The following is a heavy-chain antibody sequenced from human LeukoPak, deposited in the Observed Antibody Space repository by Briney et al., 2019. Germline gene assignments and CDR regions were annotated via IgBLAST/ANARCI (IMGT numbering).Heavy chain of an antibody. CDR1: GYTFTSYG. D-gene: IGHD5-24*01. CDR2: ISAYNGNT. Sequence: ASVKVYCQASGYTFTSYGISWVRQAPGQGLEWMGWISAYNGNTNYAQKLQGRVTMTTDTSTSTAYMEVRSLRSDDTAVYYCARDGWVETATITYPFDYRGQGTLVTVSS. CDR3: ARDGWVETATITYPFDY. V-gene: IGHV1-18*01. J-gene: IGHJ4*02.